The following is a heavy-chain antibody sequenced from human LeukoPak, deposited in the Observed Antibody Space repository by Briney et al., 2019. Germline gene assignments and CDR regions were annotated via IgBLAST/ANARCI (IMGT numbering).Heavy chain of an antibody. Sequence: SETLSLTCTVSCGSISSGDYYWSWIRQPPGKGLEWIRYIYYSGSTYYNPSLKSRVTISVDTSKNQFSLKLSSVTAADTAVYYCASRITMVRGVIINAFDIWGQGTMVTVSS. CDR2: IYYSGST. V-gene: IGHV4-30-4*08. CDR3: ASRITMVRGVIINAFDI. CDR1: CGSISSGDYY. J-gene: IGHJ3*02. D-gene: IGHD3-10*01.